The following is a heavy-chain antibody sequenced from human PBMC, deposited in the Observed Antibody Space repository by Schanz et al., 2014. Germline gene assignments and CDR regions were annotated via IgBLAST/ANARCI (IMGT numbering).Heavy chain of an antibody. CDR3: ARDSHRRVAVPGY. V-gene: IGHV4-61*05. Sequence: QLQLQESGPGLVKPSETLSLTCTVSGGSISSSSYYWGWIRQPPGKGLEWIGSIYYSGTTNYNPSLKGRVTISVDTSKNQFSLRLSSVTAADTAVYYCARDSHRRVAVPGYWGQGTLVTVSS. CDR2: IYYSGTT. CDR1: GGSISSSSYY. J-gene: IGHJ4*02. D-gene: IGHD6-19*01.